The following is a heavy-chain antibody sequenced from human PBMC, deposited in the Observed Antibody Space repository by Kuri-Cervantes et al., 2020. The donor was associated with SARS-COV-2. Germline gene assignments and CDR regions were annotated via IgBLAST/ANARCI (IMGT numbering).Heavy chain of an antibody. CDR2: IYYSGST. CDR3: ARQHLGYYMDV. CDR1: GGSISSSSYY. J-gene: IGHJ6*03. V-gene: IGHV4-39*01. Sequence: SETLSLPFTVSGGSISSSSYYWGWIRQPPGKGLGWIGSIYYSGSTHYNPSLKSRVSISVDTSRNQFSLKVSSVTAADTAVYSCARQHLGYYMDVWGKGTTVTVSS.